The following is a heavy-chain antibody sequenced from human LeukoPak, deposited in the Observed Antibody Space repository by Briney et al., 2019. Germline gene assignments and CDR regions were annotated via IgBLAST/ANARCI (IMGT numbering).Heavy chain of an antibody. D-gene: IGHD2-2*01. CDR1: GFTLSSYA. Sequence: GGSLRLSCAASGFTLSSYAMSWVRQAPGKGLEWVSAISGSGGSTYYADSVKGRFTISRDNSKNTLYLQMNSLRAEDTAVYYCAKDIVVVPSRSGDAFDIWGQGTMVTVSS. CDR2: ISGSGGST. J-gene: IGHJ3*02. V-gene: IGHV3-23*01. CDR3: AKDIVVVPSRSGDAFDI.